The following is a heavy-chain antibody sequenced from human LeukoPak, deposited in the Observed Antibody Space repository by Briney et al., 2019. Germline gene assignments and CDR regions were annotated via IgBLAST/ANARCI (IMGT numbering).Heavy chain of an antibody. CDR1: GFTVSSNY. CDR2: IYRGGST. Sequence: GGSLRLSCAASGFTVSSNYMSWVRQAPGKGLEWGSVIYRGGSTYYADSVKGRFTVSRDNSKNTLYLQMNSLRAEDTAVYYCASVQSSPGDSYFDYWGQGTLVTVSS. J-gene: IGHJ4*02. CDR3: ASVQSSPGDSYFDY. V-gene: IGHV3-53*01.